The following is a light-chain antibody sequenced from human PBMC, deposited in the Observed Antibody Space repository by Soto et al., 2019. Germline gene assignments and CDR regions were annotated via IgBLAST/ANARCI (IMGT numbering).Light chain of an antibody. Sequence: QSVLTQPASASGTPGQRVTISCSGSRSNIGSNPVNWYQQLPGTAPKLLIDSNNQRPSGVPDRFSGSRSGTSASLAISGLQSEDEADYYCAAWDDSLYGRVFGTGTKVTVL. J-gene: IGLJ1*01. CDR1: RSNIGSNP. CDR2: SNN. CDR3: AAWDDSLYGRV. V-gene: IGLV1-44*01.